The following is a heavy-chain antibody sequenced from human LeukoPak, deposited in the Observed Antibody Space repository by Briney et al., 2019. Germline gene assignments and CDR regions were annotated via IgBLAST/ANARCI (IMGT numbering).Heavy chain of an antibody. J-gene: IGHJ6*02. CDR3: ARISCSGGSCYLSPYYYGMDV. V-gene: IGHV3-48*03. CDR1: GFTFSSYE. D-gene: IGHD2-15*01. CDR2: ISSSGSTI. Sequence: PGGSLRLSCAASGFTFSSYEMNWVRQAPGKGLEWVSYISSSGSTIYYADSVKGRFTISRDNAKNSLYLQMNSLRAEDTAVYYCARISCSGGSCYLSPYYYGMDVWGQGTTVTVS.